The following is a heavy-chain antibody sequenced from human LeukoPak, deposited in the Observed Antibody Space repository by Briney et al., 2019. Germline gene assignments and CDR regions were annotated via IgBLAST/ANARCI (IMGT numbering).Heavy chain of an antibody. J-gene: IGHJ4*02. CDR3: ARVLLWFGELFLDY. D-gene: IGHD3-10*01. CDR2: IYYSGST. CDR1: GGSISSSSYY. V-gene: IGHV4-39*01. Sequence: SETPSLTCTVSGGSISSSSYYWGWIRQPPGKGLEWIGSIYYSGSTYYNPSLKSRVTISVDTSKNQFSLKLSSVIAADTAVYYCARVLLWFGELFLDYWGQGTLVTVSS.